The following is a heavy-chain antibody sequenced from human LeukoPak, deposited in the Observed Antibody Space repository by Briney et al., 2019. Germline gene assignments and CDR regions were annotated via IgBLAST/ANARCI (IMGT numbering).Heavy chain of an antibody. V-gene: IGHV4-59*08. J-gene: IGHJ4*02. Sequence: PSETLSLTCTVSGGSISSYYWSWIRQPPGKGLEWIGHLYNSGSTNYNPSLQSRVTISVDTSKNQFSLRLTSVTAADTAVCYCARAVADNTFDYWGPGTLVTVSS. CDR1: GGSISSYY. CDR3: ARAVADNTFDY. CDR2: LYNSGST. D-gene: IGHD1-1*01.